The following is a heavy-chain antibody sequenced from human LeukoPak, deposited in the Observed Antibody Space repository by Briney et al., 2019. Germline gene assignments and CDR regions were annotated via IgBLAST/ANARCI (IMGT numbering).Heavy chain of an antibody. V-gene: IGHV4-39*01. CDR1: GGSITSDKFY. J-gene: IGHJ4*02. D-gene: IGHD3-16*01. CDR2: FYYSGKT. CDR3: ATRNSFTRGDDY. Sequence: SETLSLTCTVSGGSITSDKFYWGWIRQPPGKGLEWIGSFYYSGKTYYNPSLKSRVTISVDTSKSQFSLKLTSVTAADTAVYYCATRNSFTRGDDYWSPGTLVTVSS.